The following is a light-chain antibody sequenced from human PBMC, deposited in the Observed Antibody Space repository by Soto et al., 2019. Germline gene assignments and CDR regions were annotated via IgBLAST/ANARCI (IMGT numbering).Light chain of an antibody. CDR2: DAS. J-gene: IGKJ4*01. CDR3: QQSYSAPLT. Sequence: DLQMTQSPSSVSASVGDRLTLTCRASQGISSWLAWYQQTPGKAPKXXSYDASSLESGVPSRFSGSGSGTDFTLIITSLKPEDFATYSCQQSYSAPLTFGGGTKVDIK. V-gene: IGKV1-12*01. CDR1: QGISSW.